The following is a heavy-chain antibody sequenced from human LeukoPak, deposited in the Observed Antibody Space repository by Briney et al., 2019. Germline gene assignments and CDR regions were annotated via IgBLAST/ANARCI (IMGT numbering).Heavy chain of an antibody. Sequence: GASLQISCKGSGYSFTTYWIGWVRQMPGKGLEWMGIIYPGDSDTRYSPSFQGQVTISADKSISTAYLQWSSLKASDTAMYYYAKVGYSSSSDYWGQGTLVTVSS. J-gene: IGHJ4*02. CDR1: GYSFTTYW. CDR3: AKVGYSSSSDY. CDR2: IYPGDSDT. D-gene: IGHD6-6*01. V-gene: IGHV5-51*01.